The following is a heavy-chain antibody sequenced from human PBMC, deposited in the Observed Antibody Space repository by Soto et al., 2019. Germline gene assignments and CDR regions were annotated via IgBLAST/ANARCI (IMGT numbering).Heavy chain of an antibody. J-gene: IGHJ6*02. CDR3: ARSPYSSSAYGMDV. D-gene: IGHD6-6*01. CDR1: GYSFTSYW. V-gene: IGHV5-10-1*01. Sequence: VESLKISCKGSGYSFTSYWISWVRQMPGKGLEWMGRIDPSDSYTNYSPSFQGHVTISADKSISTAYLQWSSLKASDTAMYYCARSPYSSSAYGMDVWGQGTTVTVSS. CDR2: IDPSDSYT.